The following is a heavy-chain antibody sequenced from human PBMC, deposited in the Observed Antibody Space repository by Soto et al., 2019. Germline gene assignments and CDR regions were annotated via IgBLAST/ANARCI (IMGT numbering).Heavy chain of an antibody. Sequence: QVQLVESGGGVVQPGRSLRLYCAASGFNFNNYGMHWVRQAPGHGLEWVAVIWYEGSDKYYADSVKGRLTISRDNSKNTLYLQMNSLRAEDTAVYYCARQGGRRAAAGTIVVGYYGMDVWCQGTTVTVSS. CDR3: ARQGGRRAAAGTIVVGYYGMDV. CDR1: GFNFNNYG. D-gene: IGHD6-13*01. CDR2: IWYEGSDK. V-gene: IGHV3-33*01. J-gene: IGHJ6*02.